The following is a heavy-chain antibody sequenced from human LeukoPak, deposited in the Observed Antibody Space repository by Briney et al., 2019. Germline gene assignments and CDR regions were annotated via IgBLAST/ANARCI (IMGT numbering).Heavy chain of an antibody. J-gene: IGHJ4*02. Sequence: GGSLRLSCAASGFTFSSYWMHWVRHAPGKGLVWVSRINSDGSSTNYADSVKGRFTISRDNAKNTLCLQMNSLRAEDTAVYYCARGELATIWYWGQGTLVTVSS. CDR3: ARGELATIWY. D-gene: IGHD5-12*01. CDR1: GFTFSSYW. CDR2: INSDGSST. V-gene: IGHV3-74*01.